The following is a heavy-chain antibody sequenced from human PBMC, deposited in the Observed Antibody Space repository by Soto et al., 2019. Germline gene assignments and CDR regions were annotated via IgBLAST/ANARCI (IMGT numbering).Heavy chain of an antibody. Sequence: SETLSLTCNVSDDSLSTYYWSWIRQPAGKGLEWIGRIYASGSTNYNPSLKSRVRMSVDTSKKQFSLNMISVTAADTAIYYCARSAIPRGGWFRPWGQGVLVTISS. CDR2: IYASGST. CDR3: ARSAIPRGGWFRP. CDR1: DDSLSTYY. D-gene: IGHD2-21*01. V-gene: IGHV4-4*07. J-gene: IGHJ5*02.